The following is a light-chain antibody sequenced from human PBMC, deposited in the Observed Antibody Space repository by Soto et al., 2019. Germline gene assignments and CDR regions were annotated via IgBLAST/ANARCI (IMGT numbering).Light chain of an antibody. CDR1: SSNIGSKY. J-gene: IGLJ2*01. V-gene: IGLV1-47*01. CDR3: AAWDDSLSVVV. Sequence: QSVLTQPPSASGTPGQRVTISCSGSSSNIGSKYVYWYQQLPGTAPKVLIYRNNQRPSGVPDRFSGSKSGASTSLAISGLRSEDEADYYCAAWDDSLSVVVFGGGTQLTVL. CDR2: RNN.